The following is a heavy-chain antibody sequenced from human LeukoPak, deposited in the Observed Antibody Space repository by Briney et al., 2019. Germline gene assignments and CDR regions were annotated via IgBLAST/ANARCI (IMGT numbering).Heavy chain of an antibody. Sequence: SETLSLTCTVSGGSISSYYWSWIRQPPGKGLEWIGYIYYSGSTNYNPSLKSRVTISVDTSKNQFSLKLSSVTAADAAVYYCARDRSGYSSGWYHLGYWGQGTLVSVSS. D-gene: IGHD6-19*01. V-gene: IGHV4-59*01. CDR1: GGSISSYY. CDR2: IYYSGST. J-gene: IGHJ4*02. CDR3: ARDRSGYSSGWYHLGY.